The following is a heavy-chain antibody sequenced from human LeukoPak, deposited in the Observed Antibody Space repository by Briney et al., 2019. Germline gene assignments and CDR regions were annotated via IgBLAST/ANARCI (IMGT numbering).Heavy chain of an antibody. V-gene: IGHV4-39*01. J-gene: IGHJ4*02. D-gene: IGHD6-13*01. CDR3: ARQQLAIFDY. CDR2: IYYSGST. Sequence: PSETLSLTCAVYGGSFSSYYWGWIRQPPGKGLEWIGSIYYSGSTYYNPSLKSRVTISVDTSKNQFSLKLSSVTAADTAVYYCARQQLAIFDYWGQGTLVTVSS. CDR1: GGSFSSYY.